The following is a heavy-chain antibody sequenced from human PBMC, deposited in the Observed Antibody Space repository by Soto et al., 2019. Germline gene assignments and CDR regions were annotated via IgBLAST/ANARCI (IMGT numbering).Heavy chain of an antibody. Sequence: ASVKVSCKASGYTFTSYDINWVRQATGQGLEWMGRMNPNSGNTGYAQKFQGRVTMTRNTSISTAYMELSSLRSEDTAVYYCARGRFSTIFGVVISHYYYMDVWGKGTTVTVSS. CDR1: GYTFTSYD. D-gene: IGHD3-3*01. CDR2: MNPNSGNT. V-gene: IGHV1-8*01. CDR3: ARGRFSTIFGVVISHYYYMDV. J-gene: IGHJ6*03.